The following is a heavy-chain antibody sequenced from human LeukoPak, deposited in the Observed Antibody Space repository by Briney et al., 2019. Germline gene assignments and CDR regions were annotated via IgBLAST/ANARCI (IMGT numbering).Heavy chain of an antibody. Sequence: PGGSLRLSCAASGSTFSDHYMSWIRQAPGKGLEWLSYITSSSTTTSYADSVKGRFTVSRDNAKNSLYLQMNGLRADDTAVYYCVRGAGPLFDPWGQGTLVTVSS. V-gene: IGHV3-11*01. CDR1: GSTFSDHY. CDR2: ITSSSTTT. CDR3: VRGAGPLFDP. J-gene: IGHJ5*02.